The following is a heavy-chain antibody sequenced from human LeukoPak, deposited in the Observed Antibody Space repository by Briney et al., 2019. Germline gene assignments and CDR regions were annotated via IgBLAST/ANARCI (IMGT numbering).Heavy chain of an antibody. Sequence: GGSLRLSCAASGFTFSNYGMSWVRQAPGKGLEWVSGISGSGGSTYYADSVKGRFTISRDNSKNTLYLQMNSLTAEDTAVFYCAKEMYYHGSGCSSDYWGQGTLVTVSS. J-gene: IGHJ4*02. CDR2: ISGSGGST. CDR3: AKEMYYHGSGCSSDY. V-gene: IGHV3-23*01. D-gene: IGHD3-10*01. CDR1: GFTFSNYG.